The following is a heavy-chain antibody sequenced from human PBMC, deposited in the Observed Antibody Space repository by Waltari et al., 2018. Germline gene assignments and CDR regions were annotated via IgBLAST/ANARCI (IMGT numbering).Heavy chain of an antibody. CDR3: AREHMAYYYYGMDV. V-gene: IGHV4-59*01. D-gene: IGHD2-21*01. J-gene: IGHJ6*02. CDR1: GGSFSRYY. CDR2: IYYSGST. Sequence: QVQLQESGPGLVKPSETLSLTCTVPGGSFSRYYWSWIRQPPGKGLEWIGYIYYSGSTNYNPSLKSRVTISVDTSKNQFSLKLSSVTAADTAVYYCAREHMAYYYYGMDVWGQGTTVTVSS.